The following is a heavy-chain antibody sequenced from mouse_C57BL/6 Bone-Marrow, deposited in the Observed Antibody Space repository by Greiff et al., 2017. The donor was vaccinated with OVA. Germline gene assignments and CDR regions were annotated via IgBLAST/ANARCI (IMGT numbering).Heavy chain of an antibody. V-gene: IGHV2-2*01. CDR2: IWSGGST. J-gene: IGHJ3*01. CDR3: ARNYYYGSSLAWFAY. D-gene: IGHD1-1*01. Sequence: VQLQQSGPGLVQPSQSLSITCTVSGFSLTSYGVHWVRQSPGKGLEWLGVIWSGGSTDYNAAFISRLSISKDNSKSQVFFKMNSLQADDTAIYDCARNYYYGSSLAWFAYWGQGTLVTVSA. CDR1: GFSLTSYG.